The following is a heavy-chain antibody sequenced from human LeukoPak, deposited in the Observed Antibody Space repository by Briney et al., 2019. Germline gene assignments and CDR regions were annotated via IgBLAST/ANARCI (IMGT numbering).Heavy chain of an antibody. CDR3: ARVRGWLQLKRWGFDY. D-gene: IGHD5-24*01. V-gene: IGHV4-34*01. Sequence: SSETLSLTCAVYGGSLRSYYWSWIRQSPGKGLEWIGEVSHSGTTTYNPSLKGRVIISMDTSKRQFSLKVTSVTAADTAIYYCARVRGWLQLKRWGFDYWGQGTPVTVSS. CDR2: VSHSGTT. J-gene: IGHJ4*02. CDR1: GGSLRSYY.